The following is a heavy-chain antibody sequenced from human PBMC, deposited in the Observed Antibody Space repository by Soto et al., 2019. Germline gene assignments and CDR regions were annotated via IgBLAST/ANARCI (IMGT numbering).Heavy chain of an antibody. V-gene: IGHV3-30*04. J-gene: IGHJ3*02. D-gene: IGHD3-22*01. CDR1: GFTFSSYA. CDR3: ARDQMTMIVVVSDAFDI. CDR2: LSYDGSHK. Sequence: QVQLVESGGGVVQAGRSLRLSCAASGFTFSSYAMHWVRQAPGKGLEWVAGLSYDGSHKYADSVKGRFTISRDNSKNTGYLQMNSLRREDTAVYYCARDQMTMIVVVSDAFDIWGQGTMVTVSS.